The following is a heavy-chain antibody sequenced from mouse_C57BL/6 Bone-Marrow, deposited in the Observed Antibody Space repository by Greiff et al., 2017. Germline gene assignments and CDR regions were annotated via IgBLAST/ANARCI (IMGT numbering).Heavy chain of an antibody. CDR3: VRDSSGLWFAY. J-gene: IGHJ3*01. CDR1: GFSFNTYA. V-gene: IGHV10-1*01. Sequence: EVQRVESGGGLVQPKGSLKLSCAASGFSFNTYAMNWVRPAPGQGLEWVARLRSKSNNYATYYADSVKDRFTISRDDSESMRYLQMNNLKTEDTAMYYCVRDSSGLWFAYWGQGTLVTVSA. D-gene: IGHD3-2*02. CDR2: LRSKSNNYAT.